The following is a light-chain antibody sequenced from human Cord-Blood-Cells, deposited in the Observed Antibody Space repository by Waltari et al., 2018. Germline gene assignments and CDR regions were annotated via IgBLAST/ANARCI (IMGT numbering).Light chain of an antibody. CDR3: NSRDSSGNHWV. CDR2: GKN. CDR1: SPRNFY. Sequence: SSELTQDPAVSVALGQTVRITCQGDSPRNFYTSWYQQKPGQAPVLVIYGKNNRPSGIPDRFSGSSSGNTASLTITGAQAEDEADYYCNSRDSSGNHWVFGGGTKLTVL. V-gene: IGLV3-19*01. J-gene: IGLJ3*02.